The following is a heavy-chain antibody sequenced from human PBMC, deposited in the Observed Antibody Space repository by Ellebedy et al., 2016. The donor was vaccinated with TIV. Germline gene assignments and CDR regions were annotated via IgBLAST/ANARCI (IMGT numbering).Heavy chain of an antibody. V-gene: IGHV1-18*01. Sequence: ASVKVSCKASGYTFTSYGITWVRQAPGQGLEWMGWISAYNGNTNYAQKLQGRVTMTTDTSTSTAYMELRSLRSEDTAVYYCATGTVTTIYHYWGQGTLVTVSS. CDR2: ISAYNGNT. CDR3: ATGTVTTIYHY. D-gene: IGHD4-11*01. J-gene: IGHJ4*02. CDR1: GYTFTSYG.